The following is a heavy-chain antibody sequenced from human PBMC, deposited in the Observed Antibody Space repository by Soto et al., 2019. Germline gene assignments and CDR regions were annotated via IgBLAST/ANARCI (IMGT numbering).Heavy chain of an antibody. CDR2: ISAYNGNT. D-gene: IGHD6-6*01. Sequence: ASVKVSCKASGYTFTSYGISWVRQAPGQGLEWMGWISAYNGNTNYAQKLQGRVTMTTDTSTSTAYMELRSLRSDDTAVYYCARDPRYSSSKRGGYYYYGMDVLGQGTTVTVSS. CDR3: ARDPRYSSSKRGGYYYYGMDV. CDR1: GYTFTSYG. J-gene: IGHJ6*02. V-gene: IGHV1-18*01.